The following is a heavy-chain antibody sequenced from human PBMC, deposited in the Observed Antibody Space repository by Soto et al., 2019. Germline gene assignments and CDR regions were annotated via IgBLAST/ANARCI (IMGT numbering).Heavy chain of an antibody. D-gene: IGHD1-26*01. CDR1: GGSINGYY. Sequence: SETLSLTCTVSGGSINGYYWTWIRQPAGKGLEWIGRIYTSGTTSYNPSLKSRVTMSLDTSKNQFSLRLTSVTAADTAVYYCVLDSVGISSPGVYWGRGTLVTVSS. V-gene: IGHV4-4*07. CDR2: IYTSGTT. J-gene: IGHJ4*02. CDR3: VLDSVGISSPGVY.